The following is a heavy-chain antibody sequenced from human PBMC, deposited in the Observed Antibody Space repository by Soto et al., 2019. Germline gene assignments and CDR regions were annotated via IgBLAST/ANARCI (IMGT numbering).Heavy chain of an antibody. CDR2: ISSSGNYI. V-gene: IGHV3-21*01. CDR3: AREGGSYCTGGSCYTGAFDI. Sequence: EVQLVESGGGLVKPGGSLRLSCAASGFTFSSYIINWVRQAPGKGLEWVSSISSSGNYIYYADSVKGRFTISRDNAKNSLYLQMNSLRAEDTAVYYCAREGGSYCTGGSCYTGAFDIWGQGTMVTASS. CDR1: GFTFSSYI. J-gene: IGHJ3*02. D-gene: IGHD2-15*01.